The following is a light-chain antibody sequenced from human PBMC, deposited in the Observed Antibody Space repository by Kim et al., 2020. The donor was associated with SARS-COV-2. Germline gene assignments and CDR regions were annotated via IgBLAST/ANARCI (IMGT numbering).Light chain of an antibody. CDR2: GAS. Sequence: EIVMTQSPATLSVSPGERATLSCRASQSVSSDLAWYQQKPGQAPRLLIYGASTRATGIPVRFSGSGSGTEFTLTISSLQSEDFAVYYCQQYKSWLRTFGQGTKVDIK. CDR3: QQYKSWLRT. V-gene: IGKV3-15*01. CDR1: QSVSSD. J-gene: IGKJ1*01.